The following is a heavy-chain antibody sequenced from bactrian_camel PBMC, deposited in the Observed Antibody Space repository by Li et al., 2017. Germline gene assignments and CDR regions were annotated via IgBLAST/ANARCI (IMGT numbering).Heavy chain of an antibody. Sequence: VQLVESGGGSVQAGGSLQLSCSASRFVFSRVVMGWFRQIPTDDNEAQVVATISPGGDSTYYADSVKGRFTISQEKGKNTVYLRMNSLKPDDSGTYICAYKSGTTADLCRRRGPGGYFGQGTQVTVS. D-gene: IGHD7*01. V-gene: IGHV3S31*01. CDR2: ISPGGDST. CDR1: RFVFSRVV. J-gene: IGHJ4*01.